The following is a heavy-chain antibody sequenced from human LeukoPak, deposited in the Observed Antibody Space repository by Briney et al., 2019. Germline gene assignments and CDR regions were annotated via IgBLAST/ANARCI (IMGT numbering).Heavy chain of an antibody. CDR2: VYSSGVG. V-gene: IGHV4-4*07. D-gene: IGHD3-22*01. J-gene: IGHJ4*02. Sequence: SETLSLTCTVSGGSITGYYWNWIRQPARQGLEWLGRVYSSGVGNYNPSLTSRVTMSVDTSKNQFSLKLTSLTAADTAVYYCAREEFLHEIDSSGYFVYWGQGTLVTVYS. CDR3: AREEFLHEIDSSGYFVY. CDR1: GGSITGYY.